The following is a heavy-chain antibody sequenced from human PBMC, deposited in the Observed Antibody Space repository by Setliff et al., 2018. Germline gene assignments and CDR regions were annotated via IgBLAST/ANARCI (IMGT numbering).Heavy chain of an antibody. Sequence: PSVKVSCKASGGTFRSYGISWVRQAPGQGLEWMGGTIPSFGSTNYAQKFQDRVTIITDESTSTAYMELSSLRTEDTAVYYCARSRGPRVVLAADFDFWGQGTLVTVSS. J-gene: IGHJ4*02. CDR3: ARSRGPRVVLAADFDF. CDR1: GGTFRSYG. CDR2: TIPSFGST. D-gene: IGHD3-16*01. V-gene: IGHV1-69*05.